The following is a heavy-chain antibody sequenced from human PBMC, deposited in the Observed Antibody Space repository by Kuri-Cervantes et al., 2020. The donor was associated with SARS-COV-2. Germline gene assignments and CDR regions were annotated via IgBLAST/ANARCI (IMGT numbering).Heavy chain of an antibody. V-gene: IGHV4-34*01. CDR2: INHSGST. J-gene: IGHJ6*02. CDR1: GGSFSGYY. Sequence: ESLKISCAVYGGSFSGYYWSWIRQPPGKGLEWIEEINHSGSTNYNPSLKSRVTISVDTSKNQFSLKLSSVTAADTAVYYCARATRRNYYYGMDVWGQGTMVTVSS. CDR3: ARATRRNYYYGMDV.